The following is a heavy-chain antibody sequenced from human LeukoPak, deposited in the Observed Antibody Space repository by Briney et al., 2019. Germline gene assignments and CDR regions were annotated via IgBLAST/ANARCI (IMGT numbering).Heavy chain of an antibody. J-gene: IGHJ5*02. Sequence: PGGSLRLSCAASGFSFSSYAMHWVREAPGKGLEWVAVISYDGSNKYYADSVKGRFTISRDNSKNTLYLQMNSLRAEDTAVYYCAIRIQFGERPLPWGQGTLVTVSP. CDR2: ISYDGSNK. CDR1: GFSFSSYA. CDR3: AIRIQFGERPLP. D-gene: IGHD3-10*01. V-gene: IGHV3-30-3*01.